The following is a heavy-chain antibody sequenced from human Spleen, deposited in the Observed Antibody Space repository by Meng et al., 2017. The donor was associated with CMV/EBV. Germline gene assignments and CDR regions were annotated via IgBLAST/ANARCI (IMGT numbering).Heavy chain of an antibody. Sequence: SFSCYYWSWIRQPPGKGLEWIGEINHSGSTNYNPSLKSRVTTSVDTSKNQFSLKLSSVTAADTAVYYCARGYCSSTSCQGNNWFDPWGQGTLVTVSS. CDR3: ARGYCSSTSCQGNNWFDP. V-gene: IGHV4-34*01. CDR1: SFSCYY. CDR2: INHSGST. D-gene: IGHD2-2*01. J-gene: IGHJ5*02.